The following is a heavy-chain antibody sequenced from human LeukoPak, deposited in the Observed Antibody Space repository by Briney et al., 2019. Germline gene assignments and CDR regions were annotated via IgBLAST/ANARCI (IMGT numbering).Heavy chain of an antibody. CDR3: ARLGYGSGSYYKGFYDY. J-gene: IGHJ4*02. CDR1: GYSFTSYW. CDR2: IYPGDSDT. V-gene: IGHV5-51*01. Sequence: GESLKISCKGSGYSFTSYWIGWVRQMPGKGLEWMGIIYPGDSDTRYSPSFQGQVTISADKSISTAYLQWSSLKASDTAVYYCARLGYGSGSYYKGFYDYWGQGTLVTVSS. D-gene: IGHD3-10*01.